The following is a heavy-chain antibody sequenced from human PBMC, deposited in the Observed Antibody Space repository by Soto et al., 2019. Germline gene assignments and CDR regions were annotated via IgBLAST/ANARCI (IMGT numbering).Heavy chain of an antibody. D-gene: IGHD5-12*01. CDR3: ARVREYSGYDYDRFDY. V-gene: IGHV4-30-4*01. CDR2: IYYSGST. Sequence: PSETLSLTCTVSGGSISSGDYYWSWIRQPPGKGLEWIGYIYYSGSTYYNPSLKSRVTISVDTSKNQFSLKLSSVTAADTAVYYCARVREYSGYDYDRFDYWGQGTLVTVSA. J-gene: IGHJ4*02. CDR1: GGSISSGDYY.